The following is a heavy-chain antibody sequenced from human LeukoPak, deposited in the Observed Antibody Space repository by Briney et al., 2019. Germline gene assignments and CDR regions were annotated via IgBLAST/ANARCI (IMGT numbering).Heavy chain of an antibody. CDR3: ARVVSGSDPDY. CDR2: ISSSSSYI. D-gene: IGHD3-16*02. J-gene: IGHJ4*02. Sequence: GGSLRLSCAASGFTFSSYSMNWVRQAPGKGLEWVSSISSSSSYIYYADSVKGRFTISRDNAKNSLYLQMNSLRAEDTAVYYCARVVSGSDPDYWGQGTLVTVSS. CDR1: GFTFSSYS. V-gene: IGHV3-21*01.